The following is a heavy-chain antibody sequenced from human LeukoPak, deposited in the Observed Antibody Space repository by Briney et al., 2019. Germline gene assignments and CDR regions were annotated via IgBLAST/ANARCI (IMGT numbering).Heavy chain of an antibody. CDR2: IIPIFGTA. CDR3: ARGSSGYLDGYFDY. J-gene: IGHJ4*02. V-gene: IGHV1-69*05. D-gene: IGHD3-22*01. Sequence: GASVKVSCKASGGTFSSYAISWVRQAPGQGLEWMGGIIPIFGTANYAQKFQGRVTITTDESTSTAYMELSSLRSEDTAVYYCARGSSGYLDGYFDYWGQGTLVTVPS. CDR1: GGTFSSYA.